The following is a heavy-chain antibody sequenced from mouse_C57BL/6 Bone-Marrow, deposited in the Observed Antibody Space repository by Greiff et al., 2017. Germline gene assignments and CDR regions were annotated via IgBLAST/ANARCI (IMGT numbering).Heavy chain of an antibody. J-gene: IGHJ4*01. CDR1: GYTFTSYW. Sequence: QVQLQQSGTELVKPGASVKLSCKASGYTFTSYWMHWVKQRPGQGLAWIGNINPSNGGTNYNEKFKSKATLTVDKSSSTAYMQLSSLTSEDSAVYYCARGVGDYAMDYWGQGTSVTVSS. CDR3: ARGVGDYAMDY. D-gene: IGHD3-3*01. CDR2: INPSNGGT. V-gene: IGHV1-53*01.